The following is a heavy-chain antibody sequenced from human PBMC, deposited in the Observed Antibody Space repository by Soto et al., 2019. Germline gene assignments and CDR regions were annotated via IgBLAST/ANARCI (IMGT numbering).Heavy chain of an antibody. D-gene: IGHD5-18*01. J-gene: IGHJ4*02. Sequence: PSETLSLTCAVYGGSFSGYYWSWIRQPPGKGLEWIGEINHSGSTNYNPSLKSRVTISVDTSKNQFSLKLSSVTAADTAVYYCATTMVDTAMVFFDCWGQGTLVTVSS. V-gene: IGHV4-34*01. CDR2: INHSGST. CDR1: GGSFSGYY. CDR3: ATTMVDTAMVFFDC.